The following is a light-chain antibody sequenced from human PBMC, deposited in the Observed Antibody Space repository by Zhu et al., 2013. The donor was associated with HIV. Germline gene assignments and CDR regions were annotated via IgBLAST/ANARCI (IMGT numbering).Light chain of an antibody. CDR1: GGDIGAFSY. V-gene: IGLV2-8*01. CDR3: GTWDSSLSAVV. CDR2: EVW. Sequence: QSALTQPPSASGSPGQSVTISCTGTGGDIGAFSYVSWYQQHPGKAPKVIIYEVWKRPSGVPDRFSGSKSGTSATLDITGLQTGDEADYYCGTWDSSLSAVVFGGGTKVTVL. J-gene: IGLJ2*01.